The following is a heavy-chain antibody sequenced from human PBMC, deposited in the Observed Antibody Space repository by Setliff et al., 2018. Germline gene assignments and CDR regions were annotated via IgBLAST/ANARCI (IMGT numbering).Heavy chain of an antibody. CDR3: AKDRVESFHSGNYPSTY. J-gene: IGHJ4*02. Sequence: GGSLRLSCAASGFTFSGYAMSWVRQAPGKGLEWVSTISGRADDTYYADSVKGRFTISRDNSKNTLYLQMNSLRAEVTAVYYCAKDRVESFHSGNYPSTYWGQGTLVTVSS. CDR2: ISGRADDT. D-gene: IGHD1-26*01. CDR1: GFTFSGYA. V-gene: IGHV3-23*01.